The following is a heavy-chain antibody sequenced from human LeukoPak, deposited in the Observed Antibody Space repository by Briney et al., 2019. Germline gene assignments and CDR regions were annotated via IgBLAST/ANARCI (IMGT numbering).Heavy chain of an antibody. Sequence: SQTLSLTCTVSGGSLSSGRYHWSWIRQPAGKGLEWIGRIYKSGSTNYNPSLKSRVTISRDTSKNQFSLKLSSVTAADTAVYYCARRPRGSGSYHYGMDVWGQGTTVTVSS. CDR1: GGSLSSGRYH. J-gene: IGHJ6*02. CDR2: IYKSGST. V-gene: IGHV4-61*02. CDR3: ARRPRGSGSYHYGMDV. D-gene: IGHD3-10*01.